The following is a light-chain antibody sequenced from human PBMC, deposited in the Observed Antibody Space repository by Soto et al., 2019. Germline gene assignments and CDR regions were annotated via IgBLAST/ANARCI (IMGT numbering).Light chain of an antibody. CDR1: SSNIGSNT. Sequence: QSALTQPPSASGTPGQSVTISCSGSSSNIGSNTVNWYQQLSGAAPKLLIHNNDQRPSGVPDRFSGSKSDTSASLAISGLQSADEADYYCAAWDDSLTAVLFGGGTQLTVL. CDR3: AAWDDSLTAVL. CDR2: NND. V-gene: IGLV1-44*01. J-gene: IGLJ3*02.